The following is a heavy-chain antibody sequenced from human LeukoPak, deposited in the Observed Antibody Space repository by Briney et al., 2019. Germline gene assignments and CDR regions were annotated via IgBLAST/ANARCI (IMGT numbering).Heavy chain of an antibody. CDR2: ISSSSSYI. CDR1: GFTFSSYS. Sequence: PGGSLRLSCAASGFTFSSYSMNGVRQAPGKGLEWVSSISSSSSYIYYADSVKGRFTISRDNAKNSLYLQMNSLRAEDTAAYYCARDADNCGGDCYPRFDYWGQGTLVTVSS. CDR3: ARDADNCGGDCYPRFDY. V-gene: IGHV3-21*01. D-gene: IGHD2-21*02. J-gene: IGHJ4*02.